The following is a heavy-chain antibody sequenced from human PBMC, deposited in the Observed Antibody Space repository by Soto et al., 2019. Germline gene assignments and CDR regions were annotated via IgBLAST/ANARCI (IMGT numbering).Heavy chain of an antibody. D-gene: IGHD3-10*01. V-gene: IGHV3-48*01. Sequence: EVQLVESGGGLVQPGGSLRLSCVASAFTFSSYSMNWVRQAPGKGLEWVSYISSSSSTKYHADSVKGRFTISRDNAKNSQYLQMNSLRAEDTAVYYCALSYYGSGTSFDYWGQGTLVTVSS. CDR1: AFTFSSYS. CDR2: ISSSSSTK. CDR3: ALSYYGSGTSFDY. J-gene: IGHJ4*02.